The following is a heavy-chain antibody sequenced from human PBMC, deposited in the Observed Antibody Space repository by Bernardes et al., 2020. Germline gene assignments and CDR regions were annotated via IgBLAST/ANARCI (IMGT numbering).Heavy chain of an antibody. CDR1: GFIFSSYA. CDR3: AKTSVASPPLDS. V-gene: IGHV3-23*01. J-gene: IGHJ5*01. CDR2: ISGSGIST. Sequence: GSLRLPCAASGFIFSSYAMSWVRQAPGKGLEWVSRISGSGISTNYADSVKGRFTISRDNSKNMLYLQVNSLTSEDTAIYYCAKTSVASPPLDSWGQGTLVTVSS. D-gene: IGHD2-21*01.